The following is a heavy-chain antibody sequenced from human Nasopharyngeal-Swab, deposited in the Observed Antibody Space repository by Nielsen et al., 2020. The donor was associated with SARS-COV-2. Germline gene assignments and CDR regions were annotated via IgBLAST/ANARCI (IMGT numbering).Heavy chain of an antibody. Sequence: WVRQAPGQGLEWMGGIIPIFGTANYAQKFQGRVTITADESTSTAYMELSSLRSEDTAVYYCATPQTDDGGNYFDYWGQGTLVTV. V-gene: IGHV1-69*01. J-gene: IGHJ4*02. CDR3: ATPQTDDGGNYFDY. D-gene: IGHD3-16*01. CDR2: IIPIFGTA.